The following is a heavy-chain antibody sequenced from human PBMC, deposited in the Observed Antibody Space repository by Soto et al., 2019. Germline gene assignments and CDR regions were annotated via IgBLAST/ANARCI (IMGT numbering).Heavy chain of an antibody. V-gene: IGHV4-30-4*01. CDR2: IYYSGST. CDR3: ARDGRYFDLGAFDI. D-gene: IGHD3-9*01. J-gene: IGHJ3*02. CDR1: GGTISSGDYY. Sequence: SETLYLTCTVSGGTISSGDYYWSWIRQPPGKGLEWIGYIYYSGSTYYNPSLKSRVTISVDTSKNQFSLKLSSVTAADTAVYYCARDGRYFDLGAFDIWGQGTMVTVSS.